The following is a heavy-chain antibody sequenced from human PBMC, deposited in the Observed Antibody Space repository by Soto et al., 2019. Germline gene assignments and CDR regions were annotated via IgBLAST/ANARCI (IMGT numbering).Heavy chain of an antibody. CDR1: GGSINSYY. J-gene: IGHJ5*02. Sequence: SETLSLTCTVSGGSINSYYRSWIRQPPGKGLEWIGYMYYIGSANYNPSLKSRVTISVDSSKNQFSLKLTSVTAADTAVYYCARGVFSFGKRFDPWGQGTLVTVSS. CDR2: MYYIGSA. CDR3: ARGVFSFGKRFDP. V-gene: IGHV4-59*01. D-gene: IGHD3-3*01.